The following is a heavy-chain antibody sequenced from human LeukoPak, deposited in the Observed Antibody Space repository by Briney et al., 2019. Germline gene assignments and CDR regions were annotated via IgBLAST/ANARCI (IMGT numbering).Heavy chain of an antibody. J-gene: IGHJ5*02. D-gene: IGHD2-2*01. CDR2: ISYDGSNK. CDR3: ARDIVVVPAADNWFDP. Sequence: GRSLRLSCAASGFTFSSYAMHWVRQAPGKGLEWVAVISYDGSNKYYADSVKGRFTLSRDNSKNTLYLQMNSLRAVDTAVYYCARDIVVVPAADNWFDPWGQGTLVTVSS. CDR1: GFTFSSYA. V-gene: IGHV3-30-3*01.